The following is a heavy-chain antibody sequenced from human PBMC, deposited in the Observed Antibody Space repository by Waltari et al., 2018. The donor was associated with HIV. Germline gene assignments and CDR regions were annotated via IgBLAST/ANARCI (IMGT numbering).Heavy chain of an antibody. Sequence: EVQLVESGGGLVKPGGSLRLSCAASGFTFSSSNMTWVRQAPGKGLEWVSFISSSSSYIYYADSVKGRFTISRDNAKNSLNLQMNSLRAEDTAVYYCARDSLRGIGADGNWFDPWGQGTLVTVSS. V-gene: IGHV3-21*01. CDR3: ARDSLRGIGADGNWFDP. D-gene: IGHD6-13*01. J-gene: IGHJ5*02. CDR1: GFTFSSSN. CDR2: ISSSSSYI.